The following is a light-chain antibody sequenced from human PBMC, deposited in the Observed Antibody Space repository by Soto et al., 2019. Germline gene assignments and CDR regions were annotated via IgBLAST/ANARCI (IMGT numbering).Light chain of an antibody. CDR1: SSDVGTYNY. V-gene: IGLV2-14*01. CDR2: DVS. CDR3: SSYASTSTLVV. Sequence: QSALTQPASVSGSPGQSITISCTGTSSDVGTYNYVSWYQQHPGKAPKLIIYDVSTRPSGLSNRFSGSKSGNTASPTISGLQAEDEADYFCSSYASTSTLVVFGGGTKVTVL. J-gene: IGLJ3*02.